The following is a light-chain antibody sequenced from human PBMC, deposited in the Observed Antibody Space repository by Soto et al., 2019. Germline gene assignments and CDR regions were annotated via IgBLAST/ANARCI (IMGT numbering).Light chain of an antibody. CDR2: NAS. Sequence: DIQMTQSPSTLSASVGDRVTITCRASQSISTWLAWYQHNPGKAPKLLIYNASNLESGVPSRFSGSASGTEFPLSISSRQPNDFATYYWQQYKRYCTFGQATKV. J-gene: IGKJ1*01. V-gene: IGKV1-5*03. CDR3: QQYKRYCT. CDR1: QSISTW.